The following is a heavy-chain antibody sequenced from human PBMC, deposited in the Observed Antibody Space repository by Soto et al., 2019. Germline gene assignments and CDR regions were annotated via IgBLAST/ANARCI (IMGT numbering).Heavy chain of an antibody. D-gene: IGHD1-1*01. V-gene: IGHV3-72*01. CDR3: AQTAYFDAFDI. CDR2: TRNKFNVYTT. J-gene: IGHJ3*02. CDR1: GFIFSDHY. Sequence: EVQLVESGGGLVQPGGSLRLSCAASGFIFSDHYMDWVRQAPGKGLEWVGRTRNKFNVYTTEYAASVKGRFTISRDDSKNSLFLQMNSLKTEDTAVYYCAQTAYFDAFDIWGQGTMVTVSS.